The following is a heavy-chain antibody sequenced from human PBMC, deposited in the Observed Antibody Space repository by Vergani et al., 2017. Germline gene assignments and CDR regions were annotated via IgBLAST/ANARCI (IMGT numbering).Heavy chain of an antibody. J-gene: IGHJ4*02. CDR3: ASTTPDYGDYRFGGKLLPEDY. CDR2: IYYSGST. D-gene: IGHD4-17*01. V-gene: IGHV4-59*01. Sequence: QVQLQESGPGLVKPSETLSLTCTVSGGSISSYYWSWIRQPPGTGLEWIGYIYYSGSTNYNPSLKSRVTISVDTSKKQFSLKLSSVTAADTAVHYCASTTPDYGDYRFGGKLLPEDYWGQGTLVTVSS. CDR1: GGSISSYY.